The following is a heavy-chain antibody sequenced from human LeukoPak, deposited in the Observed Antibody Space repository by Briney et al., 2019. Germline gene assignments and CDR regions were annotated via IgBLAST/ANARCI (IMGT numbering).Heavy chain of an antibody. J-gene: IGHJ6*03. CDR2: ISSSSSYI. CDR1: GFTFSSYS. Sequence: GGSLRLSCAASGFTFSSYSMNWVRQAPGKGLEWVSSISSSSSYIYYADSVKGRFTISRDNAKNTLYLQMNSLRAEDTAVYYCAKGGSGSYYYYYYYMDVWGKGTTVTVSS. V-gene: IGHV3-21*04. D-gene: IGHD3-10*01. CDR3: AKGGSGSYYYYYYYMDV.